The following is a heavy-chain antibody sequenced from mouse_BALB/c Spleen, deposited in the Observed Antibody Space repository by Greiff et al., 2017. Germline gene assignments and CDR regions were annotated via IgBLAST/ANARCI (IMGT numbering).Heavy chain of an antibody. CDR1: GYAFTNYL. CDR2: INPGSGGT. Sequence: VQLQQSGAELVRPGTSVKVSCKASGYAFTNYLIEWVKQRPGQGLEWIGVINPGSGGTNYNEKFKGKATLTADKSSSTAYMQLSSLTSDDSAVYFCARRGYGSFYAMDYWGQGTSVTVAS. J-gene: IGHJ4*01. D-gene: IGHD1-1*01. V-gene: IGHV1-54*01. CDR3: ARRGYGSFYAMDY.